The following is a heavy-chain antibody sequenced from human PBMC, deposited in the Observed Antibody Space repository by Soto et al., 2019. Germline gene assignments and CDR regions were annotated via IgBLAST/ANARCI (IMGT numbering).Heavy chain of an antibody. CDR1: GFTFSSYW. CDR3: AREGGYCSSTSCYGEARTYYYYGMDV. Sequence: GGSLRLSCVASGFTFSSYWMSWVRQAPGKGLEWVANIKQDGSEKYYVDSVKGRFTISRDNAKNSLYLQMNSLRAEDTAVYYCAREGGYCSSTSCYGEARTYYYYGMDVWGQGTTVTVSS. CDR2: IKQDGSEK. D-gene: IGHD2-2*01. V-gene: IGHV3-7*05. J-gene: IGHJ6*02.